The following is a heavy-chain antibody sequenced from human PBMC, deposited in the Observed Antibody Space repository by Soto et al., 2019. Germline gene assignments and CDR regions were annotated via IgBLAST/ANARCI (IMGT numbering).Heavy chain of an antibody. CDR2: IYSGDSDT. CDR3: ARLSGARSPANF. Sequence: GESLKISFKGSGYSFTDYWIGWVRQMPGKGLEWMGIIYSGDSDTRYNPSFQGRVTISADKSITTAYLQWSSLKASDTAMYFCARLSGARSPANFWGRGTLVTVSS. CDR1: GYSFTDYW. D-gene: IGHD1-26*01. J-gene: IGHJ4*02. V-gene: IGHV5-51*01.